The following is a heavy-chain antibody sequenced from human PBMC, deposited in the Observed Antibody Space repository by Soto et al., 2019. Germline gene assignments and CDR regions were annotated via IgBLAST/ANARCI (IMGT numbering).Heavy chain of an antibody. CDR2: INPNSGGT. V-gene: IGHV1-2*04. Sequence: ASVKVSCKASGYTFTGYYMHWVRQAPGQGLEWMGWINPNSGGTNYAQKFQGWVTMTRDTSISTAYMELSRLRSDDTAVYYCAREGIVGATDAFDIWGQGTMVTVSS. CDR3: AREGIVGATDAFDI. J-gene: IGHJ3*02. D-gene: IGHD1-26*01. CDR1: GYTFTGYY.